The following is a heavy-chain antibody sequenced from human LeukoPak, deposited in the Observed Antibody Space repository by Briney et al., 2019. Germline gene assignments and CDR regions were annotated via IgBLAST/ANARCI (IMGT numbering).Heavy chain of an antibody. CDR1: GGSFSGYY. V-gene: IGHV4-30-4*01. CDR3: ARDLRFHWWFDP. Sequence: SETLSLTCAIYGGSFSGYYWSWIRQPPGKGLEWIGYIYYSGSTYYNPSLKSRVTISVDTSKNQFSLNLTSVTAADTAVYYCARDLRFHWWFDPWGQGTLVTVSS. D-gene: IGHD3-9*01. J-gene: IGHJ5*02. CDR2: IYYSGST.